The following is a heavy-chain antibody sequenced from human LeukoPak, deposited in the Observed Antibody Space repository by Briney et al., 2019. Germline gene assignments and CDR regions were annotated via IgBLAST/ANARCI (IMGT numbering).Heavy chain of an antibody. D-gene: IGHD4-11*01. J-gene: IGHJ6*03. V-gene: IGHV4-61*02. CDR3: ARDRLPTVTTSFSYYYYYMDV. CDR2: IYTSGST. CDR1: GGSISSGSYY. Sequence: SQTLSLTCTVSGGSISSGSYYWSWIRQPAGKGLECIGRIYTSGSTNYNPSLKSRVTISVDTSKNQFSLKLSSVTAADTAVYYCARDRLPTVTTSFSYYYYYMDVWGKGTTVTVSS.